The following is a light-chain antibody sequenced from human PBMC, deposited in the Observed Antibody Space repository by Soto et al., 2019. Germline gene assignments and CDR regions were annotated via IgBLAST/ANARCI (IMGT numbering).Light chain of an antibody. CDR2: GAS. Sequence: IVLAQSPGTLSLSPVERASLSCRASQSVTGSYFAWHQQTPGPAPRLLIDGASSRATGIPDRFSGSGSATDFTLTISRLAPEDSVVYYCQQYGSSPLTFGRGTKVDIK. J-gene: IGKJ4*01. CDR3: QQYGSSPLT. V-gene: IGKV3-20*01. CDR1: QSVTGSY.